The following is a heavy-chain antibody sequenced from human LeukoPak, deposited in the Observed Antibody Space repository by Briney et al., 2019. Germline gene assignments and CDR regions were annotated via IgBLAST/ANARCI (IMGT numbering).Heavy chain of an antibody. D-gene: IGHD3-10*01. V-gene: IGHV4-38-2*02. CDR2: IYHSGST. Sequence: PSETLSLTCTVSGYSISSGYYWGWIRQPPGKGLEWIGSIYHSGSTYYNPSLKSRVTISVDTSENQFSLKLSSVTAADTAVYYCARGALLWFGELSGMDVWGQGTTVTVSS. J-gene: IGHJ6*02. CDR1: GYSISSGYY. CDR3: ARGALLWFGELSGMDV.